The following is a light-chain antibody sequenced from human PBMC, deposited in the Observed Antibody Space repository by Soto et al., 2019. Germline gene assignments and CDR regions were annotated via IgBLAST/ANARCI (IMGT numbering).Light chain of an antibody. CDR2: KVS. CDR1: QSLLQSDGIAY. Sequence: IVMTQTPLSLSVTPGQPASISCKSSQSLLQSDGIAYFSWFQQRPGRSPRRLIYKVSNRDSGVQARFSGSGSGTAFALRISRVVAEDVGVYYCMQGTHWPITFGQGTRLEI. J-gene: IGKJ5*01. CDR3: MQGTHWPIT. V-gene: IGKV2-30*02.